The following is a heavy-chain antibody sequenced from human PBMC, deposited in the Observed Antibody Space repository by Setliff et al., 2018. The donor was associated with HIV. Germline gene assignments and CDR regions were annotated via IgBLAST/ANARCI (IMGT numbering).Heavy chain of an antibody. CDR3: ARSDSGWPHYQYHHMDV. Sequence: SVKVSCKASGDTFNSLAFNWVRQAPGQGLEWMGDFISILSRAQYAQKFQGRLTITADESTSTAYMEMSSLRSEDMAIYYCARSDSGWPHYQYHHMDVWGKGTTVTVS. V-gene: IGHV1-69*10. CDR1: GDTFNSLA. D-gene: IGHD6-19*01. CDR2: FISILSRA. J-gene: IGHJ6*04.